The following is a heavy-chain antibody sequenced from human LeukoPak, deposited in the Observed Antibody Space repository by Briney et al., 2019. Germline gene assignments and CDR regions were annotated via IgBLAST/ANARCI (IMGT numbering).Heavy chain of an antibody. CDR1: GFTFSSYA. J-gene: IGHJ4*02. CDR3: AKAYYDFWSGYPPFDY. CDR2: ISGSGGST. D-gene: IGHD3-3*01. Sequence: GGSLRLSCAASGFTFSSYAMSWVRQAPGKGLEWVSAISGSGGSTYYADSVMGRFTISRDNSKNTLYLQMNSLRAEDTAVYYCAKAYYDFWSGYPPFDYWGQGTLVTVSS. V-gene: IGHV3-23*01.